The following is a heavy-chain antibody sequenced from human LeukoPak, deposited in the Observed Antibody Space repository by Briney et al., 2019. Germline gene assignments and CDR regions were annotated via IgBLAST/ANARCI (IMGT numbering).Heavy chain of an antibody. V-gene: IGHV3-49*04. Sequence: GGSLRLSCTDSGFTFGDYAMSWVRQAPGKGLEWVGFIRSKAYGGTTEYAASVKGRFTISRDDSKSIAYLQMNSLKTEDTAVYYCTRDVYHYDSSGYAPRLYYYGMDVWGQGTTVTVSS. D-gene: IGHD3-22*01. CDR3: TRDVYHYDSSGYAPRLYYYGMDV. CDR1: GFTFGDYA. J-gene: IGHJ6*02. CDR2: IRSKAYGGTT.